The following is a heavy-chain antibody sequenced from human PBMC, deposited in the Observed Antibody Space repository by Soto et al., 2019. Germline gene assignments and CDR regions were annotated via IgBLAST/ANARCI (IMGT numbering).Heavy chain of an antibody. Sequence: QVQLVQSGAEVKKPGASVKVSCKASGYTFTSYDINWVRQATGQGLEWMGWMNPNSGNTGYAQKFQGRVTMTRNTSTSTAYMEMSSLSSEDRAVYYCERAGDCSSTSCYGERSGWKGDLGYWGQGTLVTVSS. J-gene: IGHJ4*02. CDR1: GYTFTSYD. V-gene: IGHV1-8*02. CDR2: MNPNSGNT. CDR3: ERAGDCSSTSCYGERSGWKGDLGY. D-gene: IGHD2-2*01.